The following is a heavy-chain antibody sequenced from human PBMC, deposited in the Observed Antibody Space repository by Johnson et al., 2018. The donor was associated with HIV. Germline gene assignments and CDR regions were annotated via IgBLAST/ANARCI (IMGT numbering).Heavy chain of an antibody. CDR3: AKDMGSSFRGGAFDI. V-gene: IGHV3-9*01. J-gene: IGHJ3*02. D-gene: IGHD6-6*01. CDR1: GFTFDDYA. Sequence: VQLVESGGGLVQPGRSLRLSCAASGFTFDDYAMHWVRQAPGTGLEWVSGISWNSGSIGYADSVKGRFTISRDNAKNSLYLQMNSLRAEDTALYYCAKDMGSSFRGGAFDIWGQGTMVTVAS. CDR2: ISWNSGSI.